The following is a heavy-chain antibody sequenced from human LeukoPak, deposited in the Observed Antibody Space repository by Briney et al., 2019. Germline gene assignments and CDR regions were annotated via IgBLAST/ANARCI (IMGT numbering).Heavy chain of an antibody. Sequence: GGSLRLSCAASGFTFSSYGMHWVRQAPGKGLEWVAVIWYDGSNKYYADSVKGRFTISRDNSKNTLYLQMNSLRAEDTAVYYCAKGSSSSWNYYYYGMDVWGQGTTVTVSS. V-gene: IGHV3-33*06. CDR2: IWYDGSNK. CDR3: AKGSSSSWNYYYYGMDV. D-gene: IGHD6-13*01. CDR1: GFTFSSYG. J-gene: IGHJ6*02.